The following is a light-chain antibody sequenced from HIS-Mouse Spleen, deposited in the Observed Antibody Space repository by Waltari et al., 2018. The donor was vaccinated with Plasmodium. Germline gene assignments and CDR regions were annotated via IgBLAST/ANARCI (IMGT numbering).Light chain of an antibody. V-gene: IGLV3-10*01. Sequence: SYELTQPPSVSVSPGQTARITCSGDSLPTTYANWYQQKSGQAPVLVIYEDSKRPSGIPERFSGSSSGTMATLTISGAQVEDEADYYCYSTDSSGNHRVFGGGTKLTVL. CDR3: YSTDSSGNHRV. CDR1: SLPTTY. J-gene: IGLJ3*02. CDR2: EDS.